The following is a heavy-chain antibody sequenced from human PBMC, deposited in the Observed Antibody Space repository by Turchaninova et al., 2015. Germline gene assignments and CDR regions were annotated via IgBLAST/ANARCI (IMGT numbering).Heavy chain of an antibody. CDR2: MFARGDRR. CDR3: ATERPAAGCFDT. Sequence: QETLFQSGAEGKKPGAAVNGSCKASGYSGYHIHWVRQAPGQGLEWMGIMFARGDRRGSAQKFRGRITMTRDTSTSAVYMELSGLTSDDTAVYYCATERPAAGCFDTWGQGTLVTVSS. V-gene: IGHV1-46*01. J-gene: IGHJ5*02. CDR1: GYSGYH. D-gene: IGHD6-13*01.